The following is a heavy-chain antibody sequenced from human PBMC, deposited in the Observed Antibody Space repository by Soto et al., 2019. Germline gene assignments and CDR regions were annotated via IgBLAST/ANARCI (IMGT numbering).Heavy chain of an antibody. CDR1: GGSISSGGYY. CDR3: ARDRALTNHAFDI. CDR2: IYYSGST. Sequence: PSETLDLTSTFSGGSISSGGYYCSWIRHHPGKGLEWIGYIYYSGSTYYNPSLKSRVTISVDTSKNQFSLKLSSVTAADTAVYYCARDRALTNHAFDIWGQGTMVTVSS. D-gene: IGHD2-8*01. V-gene: IGHV4-31*03. J-gene: IGHJ3*02.